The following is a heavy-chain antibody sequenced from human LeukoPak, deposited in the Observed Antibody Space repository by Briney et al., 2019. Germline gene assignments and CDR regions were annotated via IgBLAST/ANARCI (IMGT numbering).Heavy chain of an antibody. Sequence: PSETLSLTCAVYGGSFSGYYWSWIRQPPGKGLEWIGEINHSGSTNYNPSLKSRVTISVDTSKNQLSLKLSSVTAADTAVYYCANGGSIAARQSPDYWGQGTLVTVSS. V-gene: IGHV4-34*01. CDR2: INHSGST. CDR3: ANGGSIAARQSPDY. D-gene: IGHD6-6*01. J-gene: IGHJ4*02. CDR1: GGSFSGYY.